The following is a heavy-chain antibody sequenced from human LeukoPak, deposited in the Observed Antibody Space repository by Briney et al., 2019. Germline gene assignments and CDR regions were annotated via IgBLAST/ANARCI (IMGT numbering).Heavy chain of an antibody. CDR2: IRSKANSHAT. V-gene: IGHV3-73*01. CDR3: TISRGYYGSGSYYNEGPFDY. Sequence: GGSLKLSCAASGFTFSGSAMHWVRQASGKGLEWVGRIRSKANSHATAYDASVKGRFTISRDDSKNTAYLQMNSLKTEDTAVYYCTISRGYYGSGSYYNEGPFDYWGQGTLVTVSS. J-gene: IGHJ4*02. D-gene: IGHD3-10*01. CDR1: GFTFSGSA.